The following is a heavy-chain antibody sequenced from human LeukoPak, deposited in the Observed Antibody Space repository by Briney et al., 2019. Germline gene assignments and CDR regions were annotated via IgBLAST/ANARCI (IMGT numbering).Heavy chain of an antibody. D-gene: IGHD3-22*01. Sequence: GGSLRLSCAASGFTFSSYGMHWVRQAPGKGLEWVAFIRYDGSNKYYVASVKGRFTISRDKSKNTLNLQMNSLRAEDTAVYYCAKDSPIVYYDSRNFDYWGQGTLVTVSS. J-gene: IGHJ4*02. CDR1: GFTFSSYG. CDR2: IRYDGSNK. V-gene: IGHV3-30*02. CDR3: AKDSPIVYYDSRNFDY.